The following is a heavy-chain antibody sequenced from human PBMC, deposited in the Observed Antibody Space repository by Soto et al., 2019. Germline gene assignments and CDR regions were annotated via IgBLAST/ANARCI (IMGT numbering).Heavy chain of an antibody. CDR3: ARRSGGMDV. Sequence: QVQLVESGGGVVQPGRSLRLSCAASGFTFSSYGMHWVRQAPGKGLEWVAVIWYDGSNKYYADSVKGRFTISRDNSKNTLYLQMNSLRAEDTAVYYCARRSGGMDVWGQGTTVTVSS. CDR1: GFTFSSYG. V-gene: IGHV3-33*01. J-gene: IGHJ6*02. CDR2: IWYDGSNK.